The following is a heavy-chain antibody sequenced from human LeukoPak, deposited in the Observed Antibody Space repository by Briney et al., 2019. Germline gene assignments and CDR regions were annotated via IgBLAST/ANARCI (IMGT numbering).Heavy chain of an antibody. J-gene: IGHJ3*02. CDR3: AADQPRYPDAFDI. CDR2: IVVGSGDI. V-gene: IGHV1-58*02. CDR1: GFTSTTST. Sequence: SVKVSCKASGFTSTTSTMQWVRQARGQRLEWIGWIVVGSGDINYAEKFQERVTITRDMSTSTVYMELSSLRSDDTAVYYCAADQPRYPDAFDIWGQGTMVTVSS. D-gene: IGHD1-1*01.